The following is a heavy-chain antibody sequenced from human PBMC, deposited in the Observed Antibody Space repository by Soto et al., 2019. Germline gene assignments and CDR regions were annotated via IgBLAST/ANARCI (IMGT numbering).Heavy chain of an antibody. CDR2: ISSSDGDT. J-gene: IGHJ4*02. CDR1: EFTVSSYA. V-gene: IGHV3-23*01. D-gene: IGHD6-19*01. CDR3: ARGRWDRSGWYFDY. Sequence: EVQVLESGGGLVQPGGSLRLSCAASEFTVSSYAMTWVRQAPGKGLEWVSVISSSDGDTYYADSVKGRFTISRDNSRNTLFLQMNSLRAEGTALSYCARGRWDRSGWYFDYWGQGTLVTVSS.